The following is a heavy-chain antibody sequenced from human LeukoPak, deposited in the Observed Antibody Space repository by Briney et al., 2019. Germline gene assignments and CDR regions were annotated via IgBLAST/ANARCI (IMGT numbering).Heavy chain of an antibody. CDR3: ARDPHIVVVPAATYYYGMDV. CDR2: IYTSGST. D-gene: IGHD2-2*01. CDR1: GGSISSYY. Sequence: SETLSLTCTVSGGSISSYYWSWIRQPAGKGLEWIGRIYTSGSTNYNPSLKSRVTMSVDTSKNQFSLKLSSVTAADTAVYYCARDPHIVVVPAATYYYGMDVWGQGTTVTVSS. V-gene: IGHV4-4*07. J-gene: IGHJ6*02.